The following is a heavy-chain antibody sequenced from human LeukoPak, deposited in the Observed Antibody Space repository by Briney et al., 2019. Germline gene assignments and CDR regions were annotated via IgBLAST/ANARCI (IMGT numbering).Heavy chain of an antibody. CDR3: ARDRRITMVRGVTWFDP. Sequence: ASVKVSCKASGYTFTGYYMHWVRQAPGQGLEWMGWINPDSGGTNYAQKFQGRVTMTRDTSISTAYMELSRLRSDDTAVYYCARDRRITMVRGVTWFDPWGQGTLVTVSS. CDR1: GYTFTGYY. D-gene: IGHD3-10*01. V-gene: IGHV1-2*02. J-gene: IGHJ5*02. CDR2: INPDSGGT.